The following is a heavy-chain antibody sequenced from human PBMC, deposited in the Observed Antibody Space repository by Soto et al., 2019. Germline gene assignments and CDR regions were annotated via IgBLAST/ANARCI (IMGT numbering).Heavy chain of an antibody. CDR2: ISGSGGGT. CDR1: GFTFSSYA. V-gene: IGHV3-23*01. J-gene: IGHJ4*02. CDR3: ARESDH. Sequence: PGGSLRLSCAASGFTFSSYAMSGVRQAPGKGLEWVSTISGSGGGTYYADSMKGRFTISRDNFKNTLYLQMYSLRVDDTAVYYCARESDHWGQGTLGTVSS.